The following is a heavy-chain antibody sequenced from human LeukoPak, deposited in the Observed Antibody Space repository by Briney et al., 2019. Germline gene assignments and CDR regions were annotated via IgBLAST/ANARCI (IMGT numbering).Heavy chain of an antibody. CDR3: ARHPGAVDI. Sequence: SETLSLTCTVSGGSISSYYWSWIRQPPGKGLEWIGYIHHSGSTYYNPSLESRVTISVDTSKNQFSLKLSSVSAADTAVYYCARHPGAVDIWGQGTIVTVSA. V-gene: IGHV4-59*08. J-gene: IGHJ3*02. CDR2: IHHSGST. CDR1: GGSISSYY.